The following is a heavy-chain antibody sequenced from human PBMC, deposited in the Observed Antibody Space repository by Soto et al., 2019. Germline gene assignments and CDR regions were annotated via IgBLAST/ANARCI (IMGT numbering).Heavy chain of an antibody. D-gene: IGHD1-1*01. CDR2: ISAHNGNT. Sequence: QVHLLQSGAEVKKPGASVKVSCKGSGYGFTTYGSTWVRQAPGQGLEWMAWISAHNGNTNYAQKLQGRVTVTRDTATSTAYMELRSLRSDDTAVYYCARGRYGDYWGQGALVTVSS. CDR3: ARGRYGDY. V-gene: IGHV1-18*01. CDR1: GYGFTTYG. J-gene: IGHJ4*02.